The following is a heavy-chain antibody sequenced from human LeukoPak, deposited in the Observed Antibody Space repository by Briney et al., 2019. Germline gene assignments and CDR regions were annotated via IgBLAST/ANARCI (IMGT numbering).Heavy chain of an antibody. V-gene: IGHV3-21*06. Sequence: GGSLRLSGAASGFTFSSYNRNWLPHTPGKGLEGVSSITSSRHYIYYAYSVRGRFTISRDNAKNSLYLKMNSLRADDTAIYYCARDPYSGSYSADVSYYYMDVWGKGTTVTVSS. CDR2: ITSSRHYI. D-gene: IGHD1-26*01. J-gene: IGHJ6*03. CDR1: GFTFSSYN. CDR3: ARDPYSGSYSADVSYYYMDV.